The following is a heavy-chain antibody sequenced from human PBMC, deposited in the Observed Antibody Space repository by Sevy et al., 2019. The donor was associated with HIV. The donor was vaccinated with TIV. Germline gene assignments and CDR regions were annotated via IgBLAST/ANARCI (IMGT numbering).Heavy chain of an antibody. Sequence: GGSLRLSCAASGFTFSSYWMSWVRQAPGKGLEWVANIKQDGSEKYYVDSVKGRFTIFRDNAQNSLYLQMNSLRGEDTAVYYCARGPSFLVVSDAPVDYWGQGTLVTVSS. D-gene: IGHD2-8*02. J-gene: IGHJ4*02. CDR3: ARGPSFLVVSDAPVDY. V-gene: IGHV3-7*01. CDR2: IKQDGSEK. CDR1: GFTFSSYW.